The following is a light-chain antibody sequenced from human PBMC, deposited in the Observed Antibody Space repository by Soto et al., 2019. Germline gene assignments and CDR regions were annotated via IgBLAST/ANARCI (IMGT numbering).Light chain of an antibody. CDR1: TSNIGNNY. V-gene: IGLV1-51*01. CDR2: DNN. J-gene: IGLJ1*01. Sequence: QSVLTQPPSVSAAPGQKVTISCSGITSNIGNNYVSWYQQLPGTAPKLLIYDNNKRPSGIPDRCSGSKSGTSATLGITGLQTGYEADYYCLTWDSSLNVVVFGTGTKLTVL. CDR3: LTWDSSLNVVV.